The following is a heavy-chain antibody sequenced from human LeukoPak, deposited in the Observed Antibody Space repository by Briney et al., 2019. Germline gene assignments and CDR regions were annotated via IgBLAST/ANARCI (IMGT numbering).Heavy chain of an antibody. CDR3: AKAYSNTWSHIGHFDH. Sequence: GGSLRLSCAASGFTFSSYAMSWVRQAPGEGRECVSGISRSGDSTFYADTVKGRFTISRDNSKNTLYLQMNSLRAEDTAVYFCAKAYSNTWSHIGHFDHWGQGTLVTVSS. CDR2: ISRSGDST. D-gene: IGHD2-21*01. CDR1: GFTFSSYA. J-gene: IGHJ4*02. V-gene: IGHV3-23*01.